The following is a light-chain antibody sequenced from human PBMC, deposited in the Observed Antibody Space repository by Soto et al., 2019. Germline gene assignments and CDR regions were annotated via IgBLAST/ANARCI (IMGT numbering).Light chain of an antibody. CDR2: DAS. CDR3: QQRSNWPIT. Sequence: EIVLTQSPATLSLSPGERATLSCRASQSVSSYLAWYQQKPGQAPRLLIYDASNRATGIQARFSGSGSGTDVTLTISSLEPEDFAVYYCQQRSNWPITFGQGTRLEIK. V-gene: IGKV3-11*01. J-gene: IGKJ5*01. CDR1: QSVSSY.